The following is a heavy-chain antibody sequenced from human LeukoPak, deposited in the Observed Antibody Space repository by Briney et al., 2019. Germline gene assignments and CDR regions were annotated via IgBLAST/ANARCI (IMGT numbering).Heavy chain of an antibody. Sequence: ASVKVSCKASGYTFTSYAMNWVRRAPGQGLEWMGWINTNTGNPTYAQGFTGRFVFSLDTSVSTAYLQISSLKAEDTAVYYCAREWLVPILGGNYYYGMDVWGQGTTVTVSS. CDR3: AREWLVPILGGNYYYGMDV. CDR1: GYTFTSYA. CDR2: INTNTGNP. D-gene: IGHD6-19*01. J-gene: IGHJ6*02. V-gene: IGHV7-4-1*02.